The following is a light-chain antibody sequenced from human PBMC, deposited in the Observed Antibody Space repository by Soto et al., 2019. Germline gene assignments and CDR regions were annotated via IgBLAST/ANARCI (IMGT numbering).Light chain of an antibody. V-gene: IGKV3-11*01. CDR1: QSVNIY. CDR2: DAS. Sequence: EIVFTQSPATLSLSPGERATLSCRASQSVNIYLAWYQQKPGQAPMLLIYDASTRATGIPARFSGSGSGTDFTLTISSXEPEDSAVYYCQQRSKWPLTFGGGTKVDIK. CDR3: QQRSKWPLT. J-gene: IGKJ4*01.